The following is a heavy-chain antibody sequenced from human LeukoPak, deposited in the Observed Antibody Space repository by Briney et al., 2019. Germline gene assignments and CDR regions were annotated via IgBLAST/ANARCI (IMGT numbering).Heavy chain of an antibody. Sequence: PSETLSLTCTVSGGSISSYYWSWIRQPPGKGLEWIGYIYYSGSTNYNPSLKSRVTISVDTSKNQFSLKLSSVTAADTAVYYCARHRSVRGVTPLDYWGQGTLVTVSS. V-gene: IGHV4-59*08. CDR2: IYYSGST. J-gene: IGHJ4*02. CDR1: GGSISSYY. D-gene: IGHD3-10*01. CDR3: ARHRSVRGVTPLDY.